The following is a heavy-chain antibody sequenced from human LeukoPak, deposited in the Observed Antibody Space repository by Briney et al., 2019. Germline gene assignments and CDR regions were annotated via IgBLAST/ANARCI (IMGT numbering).Heavy chain of an antibody. Sequence: GGSLRLSCAASGFTFSSYWMHWVRQAPGKGLVWVSRINSDGSSTSYADSVKGRFTISRDNAKNTLYLQMNSLRAEDTAVYYCARGGGHYYDSSGYYYDDAFDIWGQGTMVTVSS. V-gene: IGHV3-74*01. CDR3: ARGGGHYYDSSGYYYDDAFDI. CDR1: GFTFSSYW. D-gene: IGHD3-22*01. J-gene: IGHJ3*02. CDR2: INSDGSST.